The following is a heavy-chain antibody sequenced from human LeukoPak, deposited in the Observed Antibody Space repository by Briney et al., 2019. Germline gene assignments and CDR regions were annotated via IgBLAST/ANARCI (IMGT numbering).Heavy chain of an antibody. V-gene: IGHV3-23*01. CDR2: ISGSGGST. CDR3: AKDRSGYSYGFHFDY. CDR1: GFTFSSYA. D-gene: IGHD5-18*01. J-gene: IGHJ4*02. Sequence: GGSLRPSCAASGFTFSSYAMSWVRQAPGKGLEWVSAISGSGGSTYYADSVKGRFTISRDNSKNTLYLQMNSLRAEDTVVYYCAKDRSGYSYGFHFDYWGQGTLVTVSS.